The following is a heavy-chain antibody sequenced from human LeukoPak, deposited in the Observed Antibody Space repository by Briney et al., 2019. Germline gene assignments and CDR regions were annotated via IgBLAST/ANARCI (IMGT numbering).Heavy chain of an antibody. CDR3: ARDPPRIAVAGTGDY. J-gene: IGHJ4*02. V-gene: IGHV1-18*01. CDR1: GYTFTSYG. D-gene: IGHD6-19*01. CDR2: ISTYNGST. Sequence: ASVKVSCKTSGYTFTSYGISWVRQAPGQGLEWMGWISTYNGSTDYAQNLQGRVTMTKDTSTSTAYMELRSLRSDDTAVYYCARDPPRIAVAGTGDYWDQGTLVTVSS.